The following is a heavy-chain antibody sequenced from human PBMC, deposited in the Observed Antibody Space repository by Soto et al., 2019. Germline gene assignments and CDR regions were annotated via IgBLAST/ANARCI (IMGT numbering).Heavy chain of an antibody. J-gene: IGHJ3*02. Sequence: ASVKVSCKASGYTFTGYYMHWVRQAPGQGLEWMGWINPNSGGTNYAQKFQGWVTMTRDTSISTAYMELSRLRSDDTAVYYCARAPIVGATVAFDIWCQGTMVTVS. CDR2: INPNSGGT. CDR3: ARAPIVGATVAFDI. CDR1: GYTFTGYY. D-gene: IGHD1-26*01. V-gene: IGHV1-2*04.